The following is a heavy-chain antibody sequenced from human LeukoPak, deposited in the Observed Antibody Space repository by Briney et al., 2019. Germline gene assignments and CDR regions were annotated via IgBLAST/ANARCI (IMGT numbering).Heavy chain of an antibody. CDR1: GGSISSSSYY. J-gene: IGHJ4*02. CDR2: IYYSGST. CDR3: ARRGSGYNYFDY. Sequence: SETLSLTCTVSGGSISSSSYYWGWIRQPPGKGLEWLGSIYYSGSTYYNPSLKSRVTISVDTSKNQSSLKPSSVTAADTAVYYCARRGSGYNYFDYWGQGTLVSVSS. V-gene: IGHV4-39*01. D-gene: IGHD3-22*01.